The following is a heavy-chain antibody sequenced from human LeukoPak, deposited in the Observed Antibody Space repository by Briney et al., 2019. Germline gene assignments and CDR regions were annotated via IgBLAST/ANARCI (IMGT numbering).Heavy chain of an antibody. J-gene: IGHJ6*03. Sequence: PSETLSLTCTVSGGSICSGGYYWRWIRQHPGKGLEWIGYIYYSGSTYYNPSLKSRVTISVDTSKNQFSLKLSSVTAADTAVYYCAREGIVVVPAASGTQYYYYYMDVWGKGTTVTVSS. CDR2: IYYSGST. CDR1: GGSICSGGYY. V-gene: IGHV4-31*03. D-gene: IGHD2-2*01. CDR3: AREGIVVVPAASGTQYYYYYMDV.